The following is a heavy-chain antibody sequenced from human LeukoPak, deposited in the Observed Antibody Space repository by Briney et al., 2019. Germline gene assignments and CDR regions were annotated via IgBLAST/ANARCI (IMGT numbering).Heavy chain of an antibody. Sequence: SETLSLTCTVSGYSISSGHYWGWIRQPPGKGLEWIGSIYHSGSTNYNPSLKGRVTISVDTSKNQFSLKLSSVTAADTAVYYCARSYGSGSYSYYMDVWGKGTTVTISS. CDR2: IYHSGST. CDR3: ARSYGSGSYSYYMDV. J-gene: IGHJ6*03. V-gene: IGHV4-38-2*02. CDR1: GYSISSGHY. D-gene: IGHD3-10*01.